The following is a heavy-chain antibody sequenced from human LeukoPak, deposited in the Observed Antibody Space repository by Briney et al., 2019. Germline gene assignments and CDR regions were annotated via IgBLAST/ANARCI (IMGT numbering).Heavy chain of an antibody. Sequence: SVKVSCKASGGTFSGYAVSWVRQAPGQGLEWIGGISPIFDRTDYAQRFQGRVTITTDKSTSTAYMELSSLRSEDTAVYYCARATRITIFGVVFGWFDPWGQGTLVTVSS. J-gene: IGHJ5*02. CDR1: GGTFSGYA. V-gene: IGHV1-69*05. CDR2: ISPIFDRT. CDR3: ARATRITIFGVVFGWFDP. D-gene: IGHD3-3*01.